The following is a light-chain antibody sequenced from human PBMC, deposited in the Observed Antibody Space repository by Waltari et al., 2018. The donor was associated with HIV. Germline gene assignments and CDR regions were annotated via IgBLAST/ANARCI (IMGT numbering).Light chain of an antibody. J-gene: IGLJ3*02. CDR2: DNN. CDR3: GTWDNSLSVWV. CDR1: SFNNENNF. Sequence: QSVLTQPPSVSAAPGQKVTISCSGSSFNNENNFVSWYQQFPGTAPKLLIYDNNKRPPGIPDRFSGPKSGTSATLGITGLQTGDEAHYYCGTWDNSLSVWVFGGGTKVTVL. V-gene: IGLV1-51*01.